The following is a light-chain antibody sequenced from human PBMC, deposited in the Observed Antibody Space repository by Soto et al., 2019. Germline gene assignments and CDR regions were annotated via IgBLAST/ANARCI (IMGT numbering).Light chain of an antibody. J-gene: IGKJ1*01. CDR2: GVS. V-gene: IGKV3-15*01. Sequence: EIVMTQSPATLSVSPGERATLPCRASQSVSSNLAWYQQKPGQAPRLLIYGVSTRATGIPARFGGGGSGTEFTLTISSLQSEDFAVYFCQQYNGWPWTFGQGTKVEIK. CDR3: QQYNGWPWT. CDR1: QSVSSN.